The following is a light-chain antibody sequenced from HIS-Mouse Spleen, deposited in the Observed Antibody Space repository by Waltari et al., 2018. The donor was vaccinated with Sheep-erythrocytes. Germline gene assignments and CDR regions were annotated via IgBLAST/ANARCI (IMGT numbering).Light chain of an antibody. J-gene: IGLJ1*01. V-gene: IGLV2-11*01. CDR2: DVS. CDR3: CSYAGSYNHV. Sequence: QSALTQPRSVSGSPGQSVTISCTGTSSAVGGYNYVPWYQQHPGKAPNLMIYDVSKRPSGVPDRFSGSKSGNTASLTISGLQAEDEADYYCCSYAGSYNHVFATGTKVTVL. CDR1: SSAVGGYNY.